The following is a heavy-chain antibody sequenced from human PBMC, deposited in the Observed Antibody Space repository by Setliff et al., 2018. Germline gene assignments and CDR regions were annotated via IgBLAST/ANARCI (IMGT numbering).Heavy chain of an antibody. V-gene: IGHV4-59*01. D-gene: IGHD2-15*01. CDR1: GDPMSGAS. Sequence: NPSETLSLTCTVSGDPMSGASIWSWIRQPPGKGLEFMGYVFPNGASKYDPSLKSRLSISVDTSKNQFSLKLTSVTAADTAVYFCAKGGTYRYFDYWGQGTLVTVSS. J-gene: IGHJ4*02. CDR2: VFPNGAS. CDR3: AKGGTYRYFDY.